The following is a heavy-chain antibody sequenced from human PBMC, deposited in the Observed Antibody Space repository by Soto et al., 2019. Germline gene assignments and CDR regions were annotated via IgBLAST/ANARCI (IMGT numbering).Heavy chain of an antibody. CDR3: VTDIGGGSWYSLAY. CDR2: IWYDGSKT. D-gene: IGHD2-15*01. CDR1: GFRFSGYG. J-gene: IGHJ4*02. Sequence: QVHLVESGGGVVQPGTSLRLACAASGFRFSGYGMQWVRQTPGKGLEWVGVIWYDGSKTFYADSVKGRFTISRDNSNNNVFLQMDSLRAEDTAVSHCVTDIGGGSWYSLAYWGPGSLVTVSS. V-gene: IGHV3-33*03.